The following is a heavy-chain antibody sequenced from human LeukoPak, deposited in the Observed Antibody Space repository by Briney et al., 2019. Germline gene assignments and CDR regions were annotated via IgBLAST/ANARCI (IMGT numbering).Heavy chain of an antibody. V-gene: IGHV3-66*01. CDR3: ARDGLDSSGYSY. J-gene: IGHJ4*02. D-gene: IGHD3-22*01. CDR1: GFTVSSNY. CDR2: IYSGGST. Sequence: GGSLRLSCTVSGFTVSSNYMSWVRQAPGKGLEWVSVIYSGGSTYYADSVKGRFTISRDNSKNTLYLQMNSLRAEDTAVYYCARDGLDSSGYSYWGQGTLVTVSS.